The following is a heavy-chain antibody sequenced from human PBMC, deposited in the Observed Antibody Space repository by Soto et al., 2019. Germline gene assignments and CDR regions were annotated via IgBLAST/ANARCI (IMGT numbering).Heavy chain of an antibody. V-gene: IGHV3-23*01. CDR2: IGSSGGST. CDR3: AKQQQVPHYYFDF. D-gene: IGHD5-18*01. Sequence: GGSLRLSCAASGFTFSNYAMSWVRQAPGKGLEWVSGIGSSGGSTYYADSVKGRFTISRDISKKTLYLQMNSLRAEDTAVYYCAKQQQVPHYYFDFWGQGALVTVSS. CDR1: GFTFSNYA. J-gene: IGHJ4*02.